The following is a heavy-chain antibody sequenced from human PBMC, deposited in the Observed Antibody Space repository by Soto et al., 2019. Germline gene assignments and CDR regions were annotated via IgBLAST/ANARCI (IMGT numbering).Heavy chain of an antibody. Sequence: QVQLVESGGGVVQPGRSLRLSCAASGFTFSSYGMHWVRQAPGKGLEWVAVIWYDGSNKYYADSVKGRFTISRDNSKNTLYLQMNSLRAEDTAVYYCAREHQFVLGSYYYYYMDVWGKGTTVTVSS. CDR2: IWYDGSNK. D-gene: IGHD6-6*01. V-gene: IGHV3-33*01. J-gene: IGHJ6*03. CDR3: AREHQFVLGSYYYYYMDV. CDR1: GFTFSSYG.